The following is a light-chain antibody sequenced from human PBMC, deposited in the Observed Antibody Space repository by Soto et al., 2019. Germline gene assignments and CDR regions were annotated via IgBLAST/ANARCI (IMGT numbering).Light chain of an antibody. CDR2: WAS. J-gene: IGKJ2*01. Sequence: DIVVTQSPDSLAVSLGERATIDCKSSQSLLFSSNNKNYLAWYQQRPGQPPRLLISWASTRESGVPDRFSGSGSGTDFTLTISSLQPEDVAVYYCQQYFSIPMFTFAQGTKLQIK. V-gene: IGKV4-1*01. CDR3: QQYFSIPMFT. CDR1: QSLLFSSNNKNY.